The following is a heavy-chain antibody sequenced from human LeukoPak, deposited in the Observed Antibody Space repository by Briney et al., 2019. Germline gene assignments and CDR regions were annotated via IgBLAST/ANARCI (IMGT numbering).Heavy chain of an antibody. J-gene: IGHJ4*02. D-gene: IGHD7-27*01. Sequence: GESLKISCKGSGYSFTNYWIGWVRQMPGEGLEWMGIIYPGDSDTRYSPSFQGQVIISTDKSNSTAYLQWSSLKASDTAMYYCARAGAWGYFDYWGQGTLVTVSS. CDR1: GYSFTNYW. CDR3: ARAGAWGYFDY. V-gene: IGHV5-51*01. CDR2: IYPGDSDT.